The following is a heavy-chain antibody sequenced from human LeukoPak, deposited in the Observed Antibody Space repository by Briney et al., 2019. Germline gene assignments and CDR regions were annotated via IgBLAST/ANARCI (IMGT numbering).Heavy chain of an antibody. V-gene: IGHV3-23*01. CDR3: AKGDAVQYYYYHYMDV. J-gene: IGHJ6*03. CDR1: GFTFSSYA. CDR2: ISGSGGST. D-gene: IGHD1-1*01. Sequence: GGSLRLSCAASGFTFSSYAMSWVRQAPGKGLEWVSAISGSGGSTYYADSVKGRFTISRDNSKNTLYLQMNSLRAEDTAVYYCAKGDAVQYYYYHYMDVWGKGTTVTVSS.